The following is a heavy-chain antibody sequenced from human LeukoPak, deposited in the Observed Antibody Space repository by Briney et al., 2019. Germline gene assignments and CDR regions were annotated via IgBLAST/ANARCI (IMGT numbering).Heavy chain of an antibody. D-gene: IGHD3-10*01. CDR1: GGSISSGSYY. Sequence: SQTLSLTCTVSGGSISSGSYYWGWIRQPPGKGLEWIGSIYYSGRINYNPSLKSRATISVDTSKNQFSLKLSSVTAADTAVYYCARLSVGSGSYYLIDYWGQGTLVTVSS. J-gene: IGHJ4*02. CDR3: ARLSVGSGSYYLIDY. CDR2: IYYSGRI. V-gene: IGHV4-39*01.